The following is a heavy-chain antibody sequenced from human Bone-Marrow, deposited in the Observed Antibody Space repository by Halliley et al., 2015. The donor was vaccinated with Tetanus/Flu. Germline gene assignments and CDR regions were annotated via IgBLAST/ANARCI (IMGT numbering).Heavy chain of an antibody. CDR2: GGGNNDNA. V-gene: IGHV1-18*01. J-gene: IGHJ4*02. D-gene: IGHD3-9*01. Sequence: EWMSWGGGNNDNAKNPQRRKERVTMTRGKTTRTAYMELRSLRSDDTAIYYCARDMDTGYYMFDHWGQGTQVTVSS. CDR3: ARDMDTGYYMFDH.